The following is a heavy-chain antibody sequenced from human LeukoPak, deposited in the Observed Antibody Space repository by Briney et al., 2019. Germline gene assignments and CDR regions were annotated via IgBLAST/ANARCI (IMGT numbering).Heavy chain of an antibody. CDR2: INPSGGST. D-gene: IGHD1-26*01. Sequence: GASVKVSCKASGYTFTSYYMHWVLQAPGQGLEWMGIINPSGGSTSYAQKFQGRVTMTRDTSISTAYMELSSLRSEDTAVYYCAKVGATTGYYYYYMDVWGKGTTVTVSS. J-gene: IGHJ6*03. V-gene: IGHV1-46*01. CDR3: AKVGATTGYYYYYMDV. CDR1: GYTFTSYY.